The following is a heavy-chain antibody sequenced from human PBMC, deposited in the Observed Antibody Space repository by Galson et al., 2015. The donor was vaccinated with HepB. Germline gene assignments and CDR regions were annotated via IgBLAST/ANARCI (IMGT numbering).Heavy chain of an antibody. D-gene: IGHD2-2*01. CDR3: AKPALRTAVNWFDS. V-gene: IGHV3-23*01. Sequence: SLRLSCAASGFTFSSYAMSWVRQAPGKGPEWASTIGNSGGRTFYADSVKGRLTISRDISKNTLYLQMNTLRAEDTAAYYCAKPALRTAVNWFDSWGQGTLVTVSS. CDR1: GFTFSSYA. CDR2: IGNSGGRT. J-gene: IGHJ5*01.